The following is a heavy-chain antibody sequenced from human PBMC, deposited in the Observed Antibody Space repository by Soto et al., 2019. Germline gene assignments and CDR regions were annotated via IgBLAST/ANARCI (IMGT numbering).Heavy chain of an antibody. V-gene: IGHV3-23*01. CDR1: GFTFSIYA. D-gene: IGHD3-22*01. Sequence: PGGSLRLSCAASGFTFSIYAMTWVRQAPGEGLEWVSSISSNADNAYYADSVKGRVTISRGNSKNTLYLQMNSLRAEDTAIYYGAKDESNSNPLYCFECGGPGTLVTVSS. CDR3: AKDESNSNPLYCFEC. CDR2: ISSNADNA. J-gene: IGHJ4*02.